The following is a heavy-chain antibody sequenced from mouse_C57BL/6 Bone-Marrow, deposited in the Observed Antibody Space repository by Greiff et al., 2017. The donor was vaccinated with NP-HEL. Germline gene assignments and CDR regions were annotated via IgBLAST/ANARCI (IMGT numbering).Heavy chain of an antibody. Sequence: VQLQQPGAELVTPGASVKVSCKASGYTFTSYWMHWVQQRPGQGLEWIGRIHPSDSDTNYNQKFKGQATLTVDKSSSTAYMQLSSLTSEDSAVDYCAPYGNDWFAYWGQGTLVTVSA. CDR3: APYGNDWFAY. CDR1: GYTFTSYW. D-gene: IGHD2-1*01. J-gene: IGHJ3*01. CDR2: IHPSDSDT. V-gene: IGHV1-74*01.